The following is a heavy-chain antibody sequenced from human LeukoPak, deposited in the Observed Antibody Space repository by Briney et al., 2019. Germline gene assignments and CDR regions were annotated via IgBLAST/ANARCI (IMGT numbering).Heavy chain of an antibody. Sequence: GGSLRLSCAASGFTFSSYWMSWVRQAPGKGLEWVSAISASGGSTFYADSVKGRFTISRDISKNTLYLQMNSLRAEDTAVYYCAKEHGEFDLWGRGTLVTVSS. J-gene: IGHJ2*01. CDR3: AKEHGEFDL. V-gene: IGHV3-23*01. CDR1: GFTFSSYW. D-gene: IGHD7-27*01. CDR2: ISASGGST.